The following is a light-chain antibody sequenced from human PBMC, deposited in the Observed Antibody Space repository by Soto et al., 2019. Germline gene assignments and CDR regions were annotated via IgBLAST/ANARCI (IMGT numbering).Light chain of an antibody. J-gene: IGLJ2*01. CDR2: GNS. Sequence: QAVVTQPPSVSGAPGQRVTISCTGSSSNIGAGYDVHWYQQLPGTAPKLLIYGNSNRPSGVPDRFSGSKSGTSASLAITGLRAEDEADDYCQSYDSSLSGNVVFGGGTKLTVL. CDR1: SSNIGAGYD. V-gene: IGLV1-40*01. CDR3: QSYDSSLSGNVV.